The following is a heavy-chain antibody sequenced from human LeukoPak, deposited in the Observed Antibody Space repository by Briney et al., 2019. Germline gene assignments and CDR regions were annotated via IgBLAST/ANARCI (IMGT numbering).Heavy chain of an antibody. CDR2: IEQDGSEK. J-gene: IGHJ4*02. Sequence: GGSLRLSCAASGFTFSSYWMSWVRQAPGKGLEWVANIEQDGSEKYYVDSVKGRFTISRDNAKNSLYLQMNSLRAEDTAVYYCARSYDYGDSCFDYWGQGTLVTVSS. D-gene: IGHD4-17*01. V-gene: IGHV3-7*05. CDR3: ARSYDYGDSCFDY. CDR1: GFTFSSYW.